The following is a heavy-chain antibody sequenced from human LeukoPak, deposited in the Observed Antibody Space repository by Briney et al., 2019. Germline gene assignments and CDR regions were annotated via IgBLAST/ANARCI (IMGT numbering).Heavy chain of an antibody. CDR2: IYSGGST. CDR3: ARARAGAGTFFFDY. D-gene: IGHD6-13*01. V-gene: IGHV3-53*01. J-gene: IGHJ4*02. CDR1: GFTVSSNY. Sequence: GGSLRLSCAASGFTVSSNYMSWVRQAPGKGLEWVSAIYSGGSTNYADSVKGRFTISRDNSKNTLYLQMNSLRAEDTAVYYCARARAGAGTFFFDYWGQGTLVTVSS.